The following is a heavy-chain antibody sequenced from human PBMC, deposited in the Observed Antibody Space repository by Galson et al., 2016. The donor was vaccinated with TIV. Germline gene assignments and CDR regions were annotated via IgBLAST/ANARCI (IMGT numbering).Heavy chain of an antibody. Sequence: QSGAEVKKTGESLKISCKVSGSNFSGTAISWVRQAPGQGLEWMGGIIPKYGVPSYTEKFQDRVMITADESTNTAYLELSSLRSDDAAVYYCARGGSLTTNWYFDLWGRGTLVTVSS. D-gene: IGHD4/OR15-4a*01. CDR3: ARGGSLTTNWYFDL. CDR1: GSNFSGTA. J-gene: IGHJ2*01. V-gene: IGHV1-69*01. CDR2: IIPKYGVP.